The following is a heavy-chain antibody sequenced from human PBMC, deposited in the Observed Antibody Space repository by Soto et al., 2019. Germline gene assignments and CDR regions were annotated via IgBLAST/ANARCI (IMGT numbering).Heavy chain of an antibody. CDR3: AKDPRKWELWRYFDY. J-gene: IGHJ4*02. CDR2: ISYDGSNK. CDR1: GFTFSSYG. V-gene: IGHV3-30*18. D-gene: IGHD1-26*01. Sequence: HPGGSLRLSCAASGFTFSSYGMHWVRQAPGKGLEWVAVISYDGSNKYYADSVKGRFTISRDNSKNTLYLQMNSLRAEDTAVYYCAKDPRKWELWRYFDYWGQGTLVTVSS.